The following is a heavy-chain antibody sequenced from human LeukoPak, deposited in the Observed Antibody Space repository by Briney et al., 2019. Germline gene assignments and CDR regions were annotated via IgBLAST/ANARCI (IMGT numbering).Heavy chain of an antibody. CDR2: IKSDGGLT. J-gene: IGHJ5*02. V-gene: IGHV3-74*01. Sequence: GGSLRLACAVSGFTFSDYWMHWVRQAPGKGLVWVSRIKSDGGLTNYADSVKGRFTISRDNTKNTLYLQLNSLRAEDTAVYYCARDLGQYYDTSDNWFDPWGQGTLVTVSS. CDR3: ARDLGQYYDTSDNWFDP. D-gene: IGHD3-22*01. CDR1: GFTFSDYW.